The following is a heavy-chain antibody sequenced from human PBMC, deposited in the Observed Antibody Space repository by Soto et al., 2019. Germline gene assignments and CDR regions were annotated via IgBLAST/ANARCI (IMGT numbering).Heavy chain of an antibody. D-gene: IGHD3-10*01. Sequence: GGSLRLSCAVSGFTFSSFWMHWVRQAPGEGLVWVSRINTDGSSTSYADSVKGRFPISRDNAKNTLYLQMNSLRVEDTAMYYCAKRGVDTFGLSYWGQGTLVTVSS. V-gene: IGHV3-74*01. CDR2: INTDGSST. CDR1: GFTFSSFW. J-gene: IGHJ4*02. CDR3: AKRGVDTFGLSY.